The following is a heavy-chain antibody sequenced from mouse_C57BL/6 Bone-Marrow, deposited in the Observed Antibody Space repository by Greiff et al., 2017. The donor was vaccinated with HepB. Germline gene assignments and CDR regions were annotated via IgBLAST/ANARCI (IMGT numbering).Heavy chain of an antibody. V-gene: IGHV1-54*01. CDR2: INPGSGGT. Sequence: QVQLQQSGAELVRPGTSVKVSCKASGYAFTNYLIEWVKQRPGQGLEWIGVINPGSGGTNYNEKFKGKATLTADKSSSTASMQRSSLTSEDSAVYFCARGSGYLDYWGQGTTLTVSS. CDR3: ARGSGYLDY. D-gene: IGHD3-2*02. J-gene: IGHJ2*01. CDR1: GYAFTNYL.